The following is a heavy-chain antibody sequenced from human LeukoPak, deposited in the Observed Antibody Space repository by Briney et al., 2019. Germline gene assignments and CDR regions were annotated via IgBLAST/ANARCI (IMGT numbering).Heavy chain of an antibody. CDR3: ARALDGYNQDY. D-gene: IGHD5-24*01. CDR1: GFTFSSYG. J-gene: IGHJ4*02. CDR2: IWYDGSNK. V-gene: IGHV3-33*01. Sequence: GRSLRLSCAASGFTFSSYGMHWVRQAPGKGLEWVAVIWYDGSNKYYADSVKGRFTISRDNSKNSLYLQINSLRAEDTAVYYCARALDGYNQDYWGQGTLVTVSS.